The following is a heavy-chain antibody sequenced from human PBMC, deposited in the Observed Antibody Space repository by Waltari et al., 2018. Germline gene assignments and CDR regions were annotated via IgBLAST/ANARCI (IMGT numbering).Heavy chain of an antibody. CDR2: ISFSGST. D-gene: IGHD2-21*01. CDR1: GGSIISYY. V-gene: IGHV4-59*08. CDR3: ARASYCGAGCYYFFDY. J-gene: IGHJ4*02. Sequence: QVQLQESGPGLVKPSETLSLTCTVSGGSIISYYWPWTRQPPGKGLEWIGYISFSGSTSYNPSLKSRVTISVDTSQNQLSLRLTSVTAADTAVYFCARASYCGAGCYYFFDYWGPGTLVTVSS.